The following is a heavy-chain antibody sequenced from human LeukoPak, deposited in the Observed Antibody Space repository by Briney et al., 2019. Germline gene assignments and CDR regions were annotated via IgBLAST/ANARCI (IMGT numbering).Heavy chain of an antibody. Sequence: ASVKVSXKASGYTFTDYYIHWMRQAPGQGLEWVGWINPNTGDTTYAQKFQGRVTMTRDTSINTAYMELSGLTSDDTAIYFCARGRTIVATILVRDYWGQGALVTVSS. D-gene: IGHD5-12*01. CDR1: GYTFTDYY. V-gene: IGHV1-2*02. J-gene: IGHJ4*02. CDR3: ARGRTIVATILVRDY. CDR2: INPNTGDT.